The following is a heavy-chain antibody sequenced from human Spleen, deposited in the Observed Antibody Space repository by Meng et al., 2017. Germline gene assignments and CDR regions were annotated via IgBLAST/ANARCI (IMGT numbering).Heavy chain of an antibody. J-gene: IGHJ4*02. CDR1: GFTFDVYA. CDR3: ARDLGGIFAY. CDR2: ISWNSGSI. V-gene: IGHV3-9*01. Sequence: SLKISCAASGFTFDVYAMHWVRQAPGKGLEWVSGISWNSGSIGYADSVKGRFTISRDNAENTLYLQMNSLRAEDTAVYYCARDLGGIFAYWGQGALVTVSS. D-gene: IGHD6-13*01.